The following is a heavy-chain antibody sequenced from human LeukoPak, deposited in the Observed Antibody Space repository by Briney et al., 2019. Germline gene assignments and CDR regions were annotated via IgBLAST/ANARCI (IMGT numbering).Heavy chain of an antibody. CDR1: GFTFSNYW. CDR2: INSDGSST. J-gene: IGHJ4*02. CDR3: ARVSIAVAGSFDY. D-gene: IGHD6-19*01. Sequence: GGSLRLSCAASGFTFSNYWMHWVRQAPGKGLVWVSRINSDGSSTSYADSVKGRFTISRDNAKNTLYLQMNSLRAEDTAVYYCARVSIAVAGSFDYWGQGTLVTVSS. V-gene: IGHV3-74*01.